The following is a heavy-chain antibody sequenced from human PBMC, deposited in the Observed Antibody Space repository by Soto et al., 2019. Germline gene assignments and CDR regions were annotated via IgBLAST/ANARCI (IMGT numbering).Heavy chain of an antibody. CDR2: IYWDDDK. Sequence: QITLKESGPTLVKPTQTLTLTCTFSGFSLSTGGVGVGWIRQPPGKALEWLALIYWDDDKRYRTSLQNRLTITADTSYNQVVLLMSNMGPDDTATYYCAHRNVEVVGGSTNPFDYWGQGALVTVSS. CDR1: GFSLSTGGVG. CDR3: AHRNVEVVGGSTNPFDY. D-gene: IGHD2-15*01. V-gene: IGHV2-5*02. J-gene: IGHJ4*02.